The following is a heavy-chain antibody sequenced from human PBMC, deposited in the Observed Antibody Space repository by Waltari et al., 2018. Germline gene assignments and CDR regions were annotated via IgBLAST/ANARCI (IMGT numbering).Heavy chain of an antibody. CDR1: GFTFSNAW. D-gene: IGHD2-21*02. J-gene: IGHJ4*02. CDR3: TTDGNYGGNSDFDY. CDR2: IKSKTDGGTT. Sequence: EVQLVESGGGLVKPGGSLRLSCAASGFTFSNAWMSWVRQAPGKGLEWVGRIKSKTDGGTTDYAEPVKGRFTISRDDSKNTLYLQMNSLKTEDTAVYYCTTDGNYGGNSDFDYWGQGTLVTVSS. V-gene: IGHV3-15*01.